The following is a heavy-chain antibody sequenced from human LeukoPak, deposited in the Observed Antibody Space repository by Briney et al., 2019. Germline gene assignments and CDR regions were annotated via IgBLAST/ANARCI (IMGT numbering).Heavy chain of an antibody. CDR2: IYHSGST. CDR3: ARHIPVGYCSGGSCYSEGVSEDYYYCMDV. V-gene: IGHV4-30-2*01. CDR1: VGSISSGGYY. D-gene: IGHD2-15*01. Sequence: PSQTLSLTCAVSVGSISSGGYYGSSVRQPPGRGVGWVGYIYHSGSTYYKPSLKSRVNISVDRSKNQFSLKLSSLTAADTAVYYCARHIPVGYCSGGSCYSEGVSEDYYYCMDVWGQGTTVTVSS. J-gene: IGHJ6*02.